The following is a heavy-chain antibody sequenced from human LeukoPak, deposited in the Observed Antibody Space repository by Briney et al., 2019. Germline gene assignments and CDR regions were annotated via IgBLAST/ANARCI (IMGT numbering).Heavy chain of an antibody. V-gene: IGHV3-33*01. CDR2: LLYDGNTK. D-gene: IGHD1-14*01. Sequence: GGSLRLSCAASGFSLSNYGMHWVRQAPDKGLEWVAALLYDGNTKHYADSVKGRFTISRDISKSTFYLQMNSLTAEDTAVYYCARDHRPEIQYYYMDVWGKGTTVAVSS. CDR1: GFSLSNYG. CDR3: ARDHRPEIQYYYMDV. J-gene: IGHJ6*03.